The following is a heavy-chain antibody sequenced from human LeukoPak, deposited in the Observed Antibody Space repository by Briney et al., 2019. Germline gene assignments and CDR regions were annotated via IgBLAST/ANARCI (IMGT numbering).Heavy chain of an antibody. Sequence: ASVKVSCKASGYTFTGYYMHWVRQAPGQGLEWMGWINPNSGGTNYAQKFQGRVTMTTDTSTSTAYMELRSLRSDDTAVYYCASSPNTYYDFWSGYYWGQGTLVTVSS. V-gene: IGHV1-2*02. CDR1: GYTFTGYY. J-gene: IGHJ4*02. CDR3: ASSPNTYYDFWSGYY. CDR2: INPNSGGT. D-gene: IGHD3-3*01.